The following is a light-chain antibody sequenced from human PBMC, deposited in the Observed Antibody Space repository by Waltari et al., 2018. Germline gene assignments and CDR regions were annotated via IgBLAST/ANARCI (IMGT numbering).Light chain of an antibody. CDR2: GAS. V-gene: IGKV3-20*01. CDR3: QQYGSSPDT. CDR1: QSVSSSY. Sequence: EIVLPQSPGTLSLSPGERATLPCRASQSVSSSYLAWYQQKPGQAPRLLIYGASSRATGIPDRFSGSGSGTDFTLTISRLEPEDFAVYYCQQYGSSPDTFGQGTRLEIK. J-gene: IGKJ5*01.